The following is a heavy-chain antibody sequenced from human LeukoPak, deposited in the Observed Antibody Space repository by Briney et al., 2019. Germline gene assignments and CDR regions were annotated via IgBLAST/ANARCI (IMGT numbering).Heavy chain of an antibody. J-gene: IGHJ4*02. V-gene: IGHV4-34*01. CDR1: GGSFSGYY. Sequence: SDTLSLTRAVYGGSFSGYYWSWIRQPPGKGLESIGEINHSGSTNYNPSLKSRVTISVDTSKNQFSLKLSSVTAADTAVYYCARHSSGYMGNDYWGRGTLVTVSS. D-gene: IGHD3-22*01. CDR3: ARHSSGYMGNDY. CDR2: INHSGST.